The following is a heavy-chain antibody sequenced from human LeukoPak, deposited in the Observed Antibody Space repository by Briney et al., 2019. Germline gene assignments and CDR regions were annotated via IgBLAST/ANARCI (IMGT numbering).Heavy chain of an antibody. CDR2: IYYSGSN. D-gene: IGHD6-13*01. CDR3: AGIAAAEFDY. V-gene: IGHV4-39*01. J-gene: IGHJ4*02. CDR1: GGSISSSSYY. Sequence: PSETLSLTCTVSGGSISSSSYYWGWIRQPPRKGLEWIGSIYYSGSNYYNPSLKRRVTISVDTSKNQFSLKLSYVTAADTSVYYCAGIAAAEFDYWGQGTLVTVSS.